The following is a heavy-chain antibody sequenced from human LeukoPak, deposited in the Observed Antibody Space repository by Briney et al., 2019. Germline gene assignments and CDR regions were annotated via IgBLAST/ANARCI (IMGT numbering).Heavy chain of an antibody. CDR1: GFTFSTKW. CDR3: AREWGAAADY. D-gene: IGHD6-13*01. V-gene: IGHV3-30*03. Sequence: GGSLRLSCAASGFTFSTKWMTWVRQAPGKGLEWVAVMSYDGKNNYYADSVKGRFTLSRDTSKNTLYVQINSLRREDTAVYYCAREWGAAADYWGQGTLVTVSS. CDR2: MSYDGKNN. J-gene: IGHJ4*02.